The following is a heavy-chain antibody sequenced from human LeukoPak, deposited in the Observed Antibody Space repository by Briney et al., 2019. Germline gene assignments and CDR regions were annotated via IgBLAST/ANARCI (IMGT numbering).Heavy chain of an antibody. CDR2: FDPEDGET. CDR3: ATAAAVPAALFDY. J-gene: IGHJ4*02. V-gene: IGHV1-24*01. D-gene: IGHD2-2*01. CDR1: GYTLTELS. Sequence: ASVKVSCKVSGYTLTELSMHWVRQAPGKGLEWMGGFDPEDGETIYAQKFQGRVTMTEDTSTGTAYMELSSLRSEDMAVYYCATAAAVPAALFDYWGQGTLVTVSS.